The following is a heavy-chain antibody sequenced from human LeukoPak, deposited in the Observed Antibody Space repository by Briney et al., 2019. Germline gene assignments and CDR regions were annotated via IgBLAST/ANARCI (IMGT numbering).Heavy chain of an antibody. Sequence: GGSLRLSCAASGFTFSSYEMTWVRQAPGKGLEWVSNISSSDTTIHYADSVKGRFTITRDNARDSLYLQMNSLRAEDTAVYYCARSRRDNYYYYYGMDVWGQGTTVTVSS. CDR3: ARSRRDNYYYYYGMDV. CDR2: ISSSDTTI. V-gene: IGHV3-48*03. J-gene: IGHJ6*02. D-gene: IGHD5-24*01. CDR1: GFTFSSYE.